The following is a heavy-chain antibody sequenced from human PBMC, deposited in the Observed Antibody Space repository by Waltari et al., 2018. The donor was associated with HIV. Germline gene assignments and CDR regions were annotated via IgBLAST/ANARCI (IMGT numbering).Heavy chain of an antibody. CDR3: ASARETMGVDFDS. Sequence: PGSSVKVSCKASGGAFSSYTINWVRKALGQGLEWLGRIIPMSNTPNNAQKFQGRVTITADKSTSTAYMELTSLRSDDTAVYYCASARETMGVDFDSWGLGTLVTVSS. V-gene: IGHV1-69*08. D-gene: IGHD3-16*01. CDR2: IIPMSNTP. J-gene: IGHJ4*02. CDR1: GGAFSSYT.